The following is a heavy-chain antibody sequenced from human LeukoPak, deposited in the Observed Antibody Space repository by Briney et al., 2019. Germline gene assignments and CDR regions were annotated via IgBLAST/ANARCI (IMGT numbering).Heavy chain of an antibody. V-gene: IGHV4-39*07. CDR3: ARVVYCSDDSCYAFDS. D-gene: IGHD2-15*01. J-gene: IGHJ4*02. Sequence: SETLSLTCTVSGGSISSSYYYWGWVRQPPGRGLEWIGSIYHSGSAYYNPSLKSRVTISVDTSKNQFSLKLNSVTAADTAVYYCARVVYCSDDSCYAFDSWGQGTLVTVSS. CDR2: IYHSGSA. CDR1: GGSISSSYYY.